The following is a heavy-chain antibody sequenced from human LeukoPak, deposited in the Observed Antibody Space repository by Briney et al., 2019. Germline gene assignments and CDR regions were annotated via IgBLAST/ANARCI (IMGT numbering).Heavy chain of an antibody. CDR2: ISPHNGGT. D-gene: IGHD5-24*01. CDR3: ARRQGNYLGAFDI. Sequence: ASVKVSCKASGYTFTGYYIHWVRQAPGQGLEWMGWISPHNGGTNYAQKFPGRVTMTRDTSISTAYMDLSGLRSDDTAVYYCARRQGNYLGAFDIWGQGTMITVSS. J-gene: IGHJ3*02. CDR1: GYTFTGYY. V-gene: IGHV1-2*02.